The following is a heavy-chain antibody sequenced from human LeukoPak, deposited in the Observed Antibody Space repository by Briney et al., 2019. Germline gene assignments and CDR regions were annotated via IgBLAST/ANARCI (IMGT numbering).Heavy chain of an antibody. D-gene: IGHD6-19*01. V-gene: IGHV1-3*01. J-gene: IGHJ4*02. CDR1: GYTFTSYA. CDR2: INAGNGNT. CDR3: ARDWDSSGFPNYYFDY. Sequence: ASVKVSCKASGYTFTSYAMHWVRQAPGQRLEWMGWINAGNGNTKYSQKSQGRVTITRDTSASTAYMELSSLRSEDTAVYYCARDWDSSGFPNYYFDYWGQGTLVTVSS.